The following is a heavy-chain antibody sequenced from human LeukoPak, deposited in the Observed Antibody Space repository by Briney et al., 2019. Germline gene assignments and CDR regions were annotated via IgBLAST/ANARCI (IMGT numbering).Heavy chain of an antibody. CDR1: GGSISSSSYY. J-gene: IGHJ4*02. V-gene: IGHV4-39*07. D-gene: IGHD3-22*01. Sequence: SETLSLTCTVSGGSISSSSYYWGWIRQPPGKGLEWIGSIYYSGSTYYNPSLKSRVTISVDTSKNQFSLKLSSVTAADTAVYYCARRWLLLYFDYWGQGTLVTVSS. CDR2: IYYSGST. CDR3: ARRWLLLYFDY.